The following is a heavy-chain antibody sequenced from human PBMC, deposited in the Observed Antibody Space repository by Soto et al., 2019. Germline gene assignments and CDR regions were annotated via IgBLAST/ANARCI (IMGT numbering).Heavy chain of an antibody. CDR3: ARHVSKFDYFDF. CDR2: IYYSGST. Sequence: SEPMSLTRSVSDGYISSYYWRWIMQHPGKGLEWIGYIYYSGSTNYNPSLKSRVTISVDTSKNQFSLKLSSVTAADTAVYYCARHVSKFDYFDFWGQGTLVTVSS. J-gene: IGHJ4*02. CDR1: DGYISSYY. V-gene: IGHV4-59*08.